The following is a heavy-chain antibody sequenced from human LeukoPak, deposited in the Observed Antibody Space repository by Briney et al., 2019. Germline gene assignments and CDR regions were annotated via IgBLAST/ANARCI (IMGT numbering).Heavy chain of an antibody. CDR1: GFTFDDYA. J-gene: IGHJ4*02. D-gene: IGHD2-8*01. Sequence: GRSLRLSCAASGFTFDDYAMHWVRQAPGKGLEWVSLISWDGGSTYYADSVKGRFIISRDNSKNSLYLQMNSLRAEDTALYYCASPGDCTNGVCYHYWGQGTLVTVSS. V-gene: IGHV3-43D*03. CDR2: ISWDGGST. CDR3: ASPGDCTNGVCYHY.